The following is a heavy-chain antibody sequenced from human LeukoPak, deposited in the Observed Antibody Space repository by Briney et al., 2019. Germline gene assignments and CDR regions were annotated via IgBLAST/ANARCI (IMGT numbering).Heavy chain of an antibody. D-gene: IGHD1-26*01. Sequence: PGGSLRLSCAVSGFTFSSSYMNWVRQAPGKGLEWVSSITSGSSYIYYADSVKGRFTISRDNAKNSLYLQMNSLRAEDTAVYYCARDPYSGSYGNYYYYFMDVWGKGTTVTISS. V-gene: IGHV3-21*01. CDR1: GFTFSSSY. CDR2: ITSGSSYI. J-gene: IGHJ6*03. CDR3: ARDPYSGSYGNYYYYFMDV.